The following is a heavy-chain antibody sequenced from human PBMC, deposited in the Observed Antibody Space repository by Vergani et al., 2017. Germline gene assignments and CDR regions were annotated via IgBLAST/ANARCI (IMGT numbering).Heavy chain of an antibody. CDR3: AGHSTVEWLVKLGWIDP. D-gene: IGHD6-19*01. CDR2: IYYSGRT. CDR1: GASIRSSNYY. Sequence: QLQLQESGPGLVTPSATLSLTCSGSGASIRSSNYYWGWIRQPPGKGLEWIASIYYSGRTYYNPPLKSRVTISVDTSKNQFSLKLSSVTAADTAVYFCAGHSTVEWLVKLGWIDPWGQGILVTVSS. J-gene: IGHJ5*02. V-gene: IGHV4-39*01.